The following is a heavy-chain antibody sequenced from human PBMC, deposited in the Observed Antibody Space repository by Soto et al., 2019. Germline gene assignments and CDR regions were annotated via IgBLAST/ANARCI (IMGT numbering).Heavy chain of an antibody. CDR2: ISSGSKTI. Sequence: GGSLRLSCSASGFTFSGYSVNWVRQAPGKGLEWVSYISSGSKTIYYAESVKGRFTVSRDNARNSQYLQMNSLRDEDTAVYYCARKDILGARSFDYWGQGTLVTVSS. J-gene: IGHJ4*02. CDR3: ARKDILGARSFDY. V-gene: IGHV3-48*02. CDR1: GFTFSGYS. D-gene: IGHD1-26*01.